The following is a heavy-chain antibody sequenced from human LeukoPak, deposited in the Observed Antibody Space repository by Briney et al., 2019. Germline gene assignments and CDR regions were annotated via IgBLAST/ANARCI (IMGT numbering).Heavy chain of an antibody. CDR1: GYTFTSYY. D-gene: IGHD3-16*02. V-gene: IGHV1-46*01. CDR2: INPSGGST. J-gene: IGHJ5*02. CDR3: ARGQPKSEYYDYVWGSYRENWFDP. Sequence: ASVKVSCKASGYTFTSYYMHWVRQAPGQGLEWMGIINPSGGSTSYAQKFQGRVTMTRDTSTSTVYTELSSLRSEDTAVYYCARGQPKSEYYDYVWGSYRENWFDPWGQGTLVTVSS.